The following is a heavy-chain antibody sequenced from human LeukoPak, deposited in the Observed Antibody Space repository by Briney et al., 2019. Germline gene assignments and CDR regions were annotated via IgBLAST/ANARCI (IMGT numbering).Heavy chain of an antibody. V-gene: IGHV4-38-2*02. CDR1: GYSISSGYY. Sequence: SETLSLTCTVSGYSISSGYYWDWIRQPPGKGLEWIGSIYHSGSPYYNSSLKSRVTISVDTSKNQFSLKLSSVTAADTAVYYCASSAGSMVRYWFDPWGQGTLVTVSS. CDR3: ASSAGSMVRYWFDP. CDR2: IYHSGSP. D-gene: IGHD3-10*01. J-gene: IGHJ5*02.